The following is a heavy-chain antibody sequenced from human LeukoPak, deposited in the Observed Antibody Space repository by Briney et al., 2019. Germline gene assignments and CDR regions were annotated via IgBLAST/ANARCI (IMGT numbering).Heavy chain of an antibody. CDR3: ARGSGSSWYFYFDY. V-gene: IGHV3-23*01. D-gene: IGHD6-13*01. Sequence: GGSLRLSCAASGFTFSRYAMSWVRQAPGKGLEWVSSIGGSGGTTYYADSVQGRFTISRDNSKNTLYLQMSSLRAEDTALYYCARGSGSSWYFYFDYWGQGTLVTVSS. CDR2: IGGSGGTT. CDR1: GFTFSRYA. J-gene: IGHJ4*02.